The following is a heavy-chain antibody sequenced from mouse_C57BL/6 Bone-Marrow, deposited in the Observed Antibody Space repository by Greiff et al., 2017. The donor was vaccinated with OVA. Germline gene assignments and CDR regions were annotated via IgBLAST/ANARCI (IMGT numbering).Heavy chain of an antibody. CDR1: GYTFTSYW. D-gene: IGHD2-3*01. Sequence: QVQLQQPGAELVKPGASVKMSCKASGYTFTSYWITWVKQRPGQGLEWIGDIYPGSGSTNYNEKFKSKATLTVDTSSSTAYMQLSSLTSEDSAVYDCAREGNGYYWFAYWGQGTLVTVSA. CDR2: IYPGSGST. V-gene: IGHV1-55*01. J-gene: IGHJ3*01. CDR3: AREGNGYYWFAY.